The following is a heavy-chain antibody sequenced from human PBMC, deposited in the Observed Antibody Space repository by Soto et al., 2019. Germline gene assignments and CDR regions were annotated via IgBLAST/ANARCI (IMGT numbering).Heavy chain of an antibody. CDR2: ITYDGSST. V-gene: IGHV3-30*19. J-gene: IGHJ4*02. D-gene: IGHD6-13*01. Sequence: PGGSLRLACAASGFTVSSYAMSWVRQAPGKGLEWVSAITYDGSSTYYADSVKGRFTISRDNSKNTLYLQMNSLRAEDTAVYYCARGGIAAAAVDYWGQGPLVTVSS. CDR1: GFTVSSYA. CDR3: ARGGIAAAAVDY.